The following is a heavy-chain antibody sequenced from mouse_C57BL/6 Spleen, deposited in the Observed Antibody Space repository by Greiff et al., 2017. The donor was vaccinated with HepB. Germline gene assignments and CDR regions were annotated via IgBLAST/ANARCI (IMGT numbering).Heavy chain of an antibody. J-gene: IGHJ3*01. CDR2: ISSGGSYT. CDR3: ANLKAY. V-gene: IGHV5-6*01. D-gene: IGHD1-3*01. CDR1: GFTFSSYG. Sequence: EVQGVESGGDLVKPGGSLKLSCAASGFTFSSYGMSWVRQTPDKRLEWVATISSGGSYTYYPDSVKGRFTISRDNAKNTMYLQMSSLKSEDTAMYYCANLKAYWGQGTLVTVSA.